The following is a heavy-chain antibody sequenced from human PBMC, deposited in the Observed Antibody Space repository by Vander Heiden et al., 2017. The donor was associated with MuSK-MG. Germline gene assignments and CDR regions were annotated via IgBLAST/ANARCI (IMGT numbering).Heavy chain of an antibody. J-gene: IGHJ6*02. D-gene: IGHD1-26*01. Sequence: QVQLVQSGAEVKKPGASVKASCKASGYTFTSYYMHWVRQAPGQGLEWMGIINPSGGSTSYAQKFQGRVTMTRDTSTSTVYMELSSLRSEDTAVYYCASGGELPKGYYYYGMDVWGQGTTVTVSS. V-gene: IGHV1-46*03. CDR2: INPSGGST. CDR3: ASGGELPKGYYYYGMDV. CDR1: GYTFTSYY.